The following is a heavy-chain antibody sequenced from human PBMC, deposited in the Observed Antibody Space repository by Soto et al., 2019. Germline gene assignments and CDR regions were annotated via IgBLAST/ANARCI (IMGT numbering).Heavy chain of an antibody. D-gene: IGHD2-15*01. Sequence: SETLSLTCAVYGGSFSGYYWSWIRQPPGKGLEWIGEINHSGSTNYNPSLKSRVTISVDTSKNQFSLKLSSVTAADTAVYYCARRPKRPQYCSGGSCYSPWFDPWGQGTLVTVSS. CDR3: ARRPKRPQYCSGGSCYSPWFDP. J-gene: IGHJ5*02. CDR2: INHSGST. CDR1: GGSFSGYY. V-gene: IGHV4-34*01.